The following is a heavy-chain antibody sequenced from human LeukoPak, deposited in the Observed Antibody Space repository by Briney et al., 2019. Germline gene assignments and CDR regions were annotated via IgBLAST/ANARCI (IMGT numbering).Heavy chain of an antibody. V-gene: IGHV1-2*02. CDR1: RNNFTGYY. J-gene: IGHJ4*02. Sequence: ASVKVSCKASRNNFTGYYFHWVRQAPGLGLEWMGWINPYTGGTINAQKFQGRVTMTRDTSISTAYMELSTVTSDDTAVYYCAREPLNWGSRDHFDSWGQGTLVTVSS. CDR3: AREPLNWGSRDHFDS. D-gene: IGHD7-27*01. CDR2: INPYTGGT.